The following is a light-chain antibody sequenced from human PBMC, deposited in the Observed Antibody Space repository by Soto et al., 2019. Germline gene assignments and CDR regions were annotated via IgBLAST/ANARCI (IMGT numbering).Light chain of an antibody. CDR1: HNIERW. CDR2: DAT. Sequence: IQMTQSPSTLSASVGDRVTITCRASHNIERWMAWYQQKRGRAPSLLIFDATTFHSGVPSRFSGGGSGTEFTLTINGLQPDDFATYYCQQFAKSSTFGQGTTVEIK. CDR3: QQFAKSST. V-gene: IGKV1-5*01. J-gene: IGKJ1*01.